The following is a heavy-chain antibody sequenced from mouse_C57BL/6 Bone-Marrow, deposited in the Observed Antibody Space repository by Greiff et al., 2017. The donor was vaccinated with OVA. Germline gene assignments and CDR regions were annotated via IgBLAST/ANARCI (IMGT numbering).Heavy chain of an antibody. CDR2: ISDGGSYT. CDR3: ATELRRRFAY. D-gene: IGHD2-4*01. V-gene: IGHV5-4*03. CDR1: GFTFSSYA. J-gene: IGHJ3*01. Sequence: EVKVVESGGGLVKPGGSLKLSCAASGFTFSSYAMSWVRQTPEKRLEWVATISDGGSYTYYPDNVKGRFTLSRDNAKNNLYLQMSHLKAEDTAMYYCATELRRRFAYWGQGTLVTVSA.